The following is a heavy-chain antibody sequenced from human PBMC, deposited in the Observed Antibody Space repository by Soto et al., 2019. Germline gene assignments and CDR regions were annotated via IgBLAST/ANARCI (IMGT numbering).Heavy chain of an antibody. D-gene: IGHD6-19*01. Sequence: SETLSLTCTVSGGSISSYYWSWIRQPPGKGLEWIGYIYYSGSTNYNPSLKSRVTISVDTSKNQFSLKLSSVTAADTAVYYCARFGIAVAGAFDYWGQGTLVTVSS. J-gene: IGHJ4*02. CDR2: IYYSGST. CDR3: ARFGIAVAGAFDY. CDR1: GGSISSYY. V-gene: IGHV4-59*12.